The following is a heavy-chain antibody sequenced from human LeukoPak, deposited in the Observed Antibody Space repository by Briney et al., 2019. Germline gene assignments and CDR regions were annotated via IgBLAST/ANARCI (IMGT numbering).Heavy chain of an antibody. CDR3: ARENSSGWYRKFDY. Sequence: SETLSLTCAVYGGSFSGYYWSWIRQPPGKGLEWIGEINHSGSTNYNPSLKSRVTISVDTSKNQFSLKLSSVTAADTAVYYCARENSSGWYRKFDYWGQGTLVTVSS. V-gene: IGHV4-34*01. J-gene: IGHJ4*02. CDR2: INHSGST. D-gene: IGHD6-19*01. CDR1: GGSFSGYY.